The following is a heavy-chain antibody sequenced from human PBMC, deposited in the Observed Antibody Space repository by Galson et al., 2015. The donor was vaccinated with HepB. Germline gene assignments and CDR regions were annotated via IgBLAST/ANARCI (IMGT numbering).Heavy chain of an antibody. CDR1: GGSISDSY. CDR2: IYYRGNT. V-gene: IGHV4-59*01. D-gene: IGHD2-2*03. J-gene: IGHJ6*02. CDR3: ARVPPAVTGPLGYPTYHFGMDV. Sequence: SETLSLTCSVSGGSISDSYWTWIRQPPGKGLEWIGYIYYRGNTDYNPSLNSRVTISLDTSKNQFSLRLSSVTAADTAAYYCARVPPAVTGPLGYPTYHFGMDVWGQGTTVTVSS.